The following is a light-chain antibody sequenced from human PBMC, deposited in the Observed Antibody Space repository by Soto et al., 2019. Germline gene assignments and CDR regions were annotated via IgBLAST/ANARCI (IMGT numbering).Light chain of an antibody. CDR2: DAS. CDR1: QDIRNF. CDR3: QQYKSLPLT. J-gene: IGKJ4*01. V-gene: IGKV1-33*01. Sequence: DILMTQSPSSLSASVGDRVTITCQASQDIRNFLNWYRQKPGEAPNLLIYDASTLEAGVPFRFTGSGSGSYFSFTISSLQPEDVATYYCQQYKSLPLTFGGGTKVEIK.